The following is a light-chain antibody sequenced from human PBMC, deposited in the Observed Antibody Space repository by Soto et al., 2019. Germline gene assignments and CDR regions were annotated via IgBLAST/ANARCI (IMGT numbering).Light chain of an antibody. Sequence: DIQMTQSPSSLSASVGDRVTITCRASQSISSYLNWYQQKPGKARKLLIYAASSLQSGVPSRFSGSGSGKDFTLTISSLQPEDFSTYYCQQSYSTPLTFGGGTKVEIK. CDR3: QQSYSTPLT. V-gene: IGKV1-39*01. J-gene: IGKJ4*01. CDR2: AAS. CDR1: QSISSY.